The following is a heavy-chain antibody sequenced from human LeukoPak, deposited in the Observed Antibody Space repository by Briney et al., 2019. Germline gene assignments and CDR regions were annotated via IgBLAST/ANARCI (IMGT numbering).Heavy chain of an antibody. Sequence: GGSLRLSCAASGFTFSIYIMNWVRQAPGKGLEGVSYISSSSSTIYYADSVKGRFTISRDNAKNSLYLQMNSLRAEDTAVYYCARDISGSYPGVVDCWGQGTLVTVSS. CDR3: ARDISGSYPGVVDC. J-gene: IGHJ4*02. V-gene: IGHV3-48*04. D-gene: IGHD1-26*01. CDR1: GFTFSIYI. CDR2: ISSSSSTI.